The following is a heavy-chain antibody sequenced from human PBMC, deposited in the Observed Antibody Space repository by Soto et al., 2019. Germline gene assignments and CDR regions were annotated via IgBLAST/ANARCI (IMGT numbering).Heavy chain of an antibody. J-gene: IGHJ4*02. V-gene: IGHV4-39*01. Sequence: SETLSLTCTVSGGSISSSSYYWGWIRQPPGKGLEWIGSIYYSGSTYYNPSLKSRVTISVDTSKNQFSLKLSSVTAADTAVYYCARRLLLLWGSRYYGYFDYWGQGTLVTVSS. CDR2: IYYSGST. CDR1: GGSISSSSYY. CDR3: ARRLLLLWGSRYYGYFDY. D-gene: IGHD3-22*01.